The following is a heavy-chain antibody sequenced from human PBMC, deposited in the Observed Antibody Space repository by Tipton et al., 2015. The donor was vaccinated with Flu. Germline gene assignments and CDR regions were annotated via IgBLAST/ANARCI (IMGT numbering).Heavy chain of an antibody. V-gene: IGHV3-53*01. CDR3: AKHCSGGLCYNSYAMDV. CDR2: IYSGGST. J-gene: IGHJ6*02. Sequence: APGKGLEWVSLIYSGGSTYYADSVKGRFTISRDNSKNTLYLQMSSLSAEDTAVYYCAKHCSGGLCYNSYAMDVWGQGP. D-gene: IGHD2-8*02.